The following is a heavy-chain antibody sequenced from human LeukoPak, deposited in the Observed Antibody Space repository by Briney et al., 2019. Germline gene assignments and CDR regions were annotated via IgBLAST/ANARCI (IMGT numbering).Heavy chain of an antibody. V-gene: IGHV4-59*01. CDR2: IYYSGST. Sequence: AETLSLTCTVSGDSISSYYWSWIRQPPGKGLEWIGYIYYSGSTNYNPSLKSRVTISIATSKNQFSITLSSVTAADPAVYYCARDGGRYNYGDFDYWGQGTLVTVSS. CDR1: GDSISSYY. D-gene: IGHD5-18*01. J-gene: IGHJ4*02. CDR3: ARDGGRYNYGDFDY.